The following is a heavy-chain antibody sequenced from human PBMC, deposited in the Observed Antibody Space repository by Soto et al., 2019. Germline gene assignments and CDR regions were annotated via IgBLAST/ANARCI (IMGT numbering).Heavy chain of an antibody. CDR1: GFTFSSYW. CDR3: ARKRAVGIVVVPARHNWYFDL. V-gene: IGHV3-7*05. Sequence: EVQLVESGGGLVQPGGSLRLSCAASGFTFSSYWMSWVRQAPGKGLEWVANIKQDGSEKYYVDSVKGRFTISRDNAKNTLYLQMNSLRAEDTAVYYCARKRAVGIVVVPARHNWYFDLWGRGTLVTVSS. D-gene: IGHD2-2*03. J-gene: IGHJ2*01. CDR2: IKQDGSEK.